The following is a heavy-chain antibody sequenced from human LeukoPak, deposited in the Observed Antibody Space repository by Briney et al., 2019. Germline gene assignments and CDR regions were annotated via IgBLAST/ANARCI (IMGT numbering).Heavy chain of an antibody. CDR3: ARADIVVVPAAIRRQGWFDP. CDR1: GGSFSGYY. J-gene: IGHJ5*02. D-gene: IGHD2-2*02. Sequence: SETLSLTCAVYGGSFSGYYWSWIRQPPGKGLEWTGEINHSGSTNYNPSLKSRVTISVDTSKNQFSLKLSSVTAADTAVYYCARADIVVVPAAIRRQGWFDPWGQGTLVTVSS. CDR2: INHSGST. V-gene: IGHV4-34*01.